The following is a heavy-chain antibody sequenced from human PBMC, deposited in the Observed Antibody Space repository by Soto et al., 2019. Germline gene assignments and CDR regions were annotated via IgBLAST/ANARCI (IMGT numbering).Heavy chain of an antibody. CDR3: ARVWVAATRLGAFDI. CDR2: INHSGST. J-gene: IGHJ3*02. D-gene: IGHD2-15*01. V-gene: IGHV4-34*01. CDR1: GGSFSGYY. Sequence: QVQLQQWGAGLLKPSETLSLTCAVYGGSFSGYYWSWIRQPPGKELEWIGEINHSGSTNYHPSLQRRVNISVDTSKNQFARRLSSVTAADTAVYYWARVWVAATRLGAFDIWGQGTMVTVSS.